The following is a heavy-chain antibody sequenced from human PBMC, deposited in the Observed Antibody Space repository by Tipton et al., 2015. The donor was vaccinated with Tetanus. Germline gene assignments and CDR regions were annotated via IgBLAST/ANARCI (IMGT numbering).Heavy chain of an antibody. CDR2: IIGDFGIA. CDR3: ARGDHGRRQDYYYGLDV. Sequence: QVQLVQSGAEVRRPGSSVTVSCKTYGDRFSNFAHSWVRQAPGQGLEWMGGIIGDFGIAKYAQKFQGRVTIRADEATNTVYMDLRSLRSDDTAVYYCARGDHGRRQDYYYGLDVWGPGTTVTVSS. J-gene: IGHJ6*02. V-gene: IGHV1-69*01. D-gene: IGHD3-10*01. CDR1: GDRFSNFA.